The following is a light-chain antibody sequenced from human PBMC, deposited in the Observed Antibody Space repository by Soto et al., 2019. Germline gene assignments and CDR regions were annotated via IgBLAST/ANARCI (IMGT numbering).Light chain of an antibody. CDR3: HQRQSWPRT. V-gene: IGKV3-15*01. CDR2: GAF. Sequence: EIVMTQSPVTLSVSPGERVTLSCRASQSVSSNLAWYQQKPGQAPSLLIYGAFTRATGIPARFSASGTGTDFTLTISDVQPEDFAVYYCHQRQSWPRTFGQGTKVDIK. CDR1: QSVSSN. J-gene: IGKJ1*01.